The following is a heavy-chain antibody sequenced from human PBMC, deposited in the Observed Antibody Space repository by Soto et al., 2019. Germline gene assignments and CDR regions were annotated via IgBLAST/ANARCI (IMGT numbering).Heavy chain of an antibody. J-gene: IGHJ5*02. V-gene: IGHV3-9*01. CDR2: ISWNSGSI. D-gene: IGHD3-16*01. Sequence: GGSLRLSCAASGFTFDDYAMHWVRQAPGKGLEWVSGISWNSGSIGYADSVKGRFTISRDNAKNSLYLQMNSLRAEDTALYYCAKDHLATFGGVNWFDPWGQGTLVTVSS. CDR1: GFTFDDYA. CDR3: AKDHLATFGGVNWFDP.